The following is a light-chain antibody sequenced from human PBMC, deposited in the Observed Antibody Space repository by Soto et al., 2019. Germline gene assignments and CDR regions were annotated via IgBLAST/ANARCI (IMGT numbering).Light chain of an antibody. CDR1: QSVGRN. CDR2: GAS. J-gene: IGKJ3*01. CDR3: QQYADSPST. Sequence: EIVMTQSPATLSVSPGERATLSCRASQSVGRNLAWYQQRPGQAPRLLIHGASSRPSGVPARFSGSGSGTDFTLTISSLQSEDFAVYYCQQYADSPSTFGPGTTVDLK. V-gene: IGKV3-15*01.